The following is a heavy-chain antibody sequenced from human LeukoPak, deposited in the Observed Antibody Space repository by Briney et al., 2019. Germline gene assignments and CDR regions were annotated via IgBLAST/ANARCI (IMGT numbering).Heavy chain of an antibody. Sequence: GGSLRLSCAASEFTFNNYAMNWVRQAPGKGLEWVSVITRSGGSTYYADSVKGRFTISRDNSKNTLYLQMNSLRAEDTAVYYCAKSSSGWWVWNYFDYWGQGTLVTVSS. CDR3: AKSSSGWWVWNYFDY. CDR2: ITRSGGST. D-gene: IGHD6-19*01. CDR1: EFTFNNYA. V-gene: IGHV3-23*01. J-gene: IGHJ4*02.